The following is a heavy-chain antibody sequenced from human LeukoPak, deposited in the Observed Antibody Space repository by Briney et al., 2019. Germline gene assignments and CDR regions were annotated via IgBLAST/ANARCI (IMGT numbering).Heavy chain of an antibody. D-gene: IGHD3-3*01. CDR3: ARVRKDDYDFWSGYSYYMDV. Sequence: SETLSLTCTVSGGSISSYYWSWIRQPAGKGLEWIGRIYTSGSTNYNPSLKSRVTMSVDTSKNQFSLKLSSVPAADTAVYYCARVRKDDYDFWSGYSYYMDVWGKGTTVTVSS. V-gene: IGHV4-4*07. CDR2: IYTSGST. J-gene: IGHJ6*03. CDR1: GGSISSYY.